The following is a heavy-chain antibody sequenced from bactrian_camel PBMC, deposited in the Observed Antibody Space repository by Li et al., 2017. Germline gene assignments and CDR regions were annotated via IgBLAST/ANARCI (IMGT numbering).Heavy chain of an antibody. CDR1: GFLFNDYY. D-gene: IGHD5*01. V-gene: IGHV3S1*01. CDR2: INAAGSST. Sequence: HVQLVESGGGLVQPGGSLRLSCVAPGFLFNDYYIHWVRQTPGKGLEWVSTINAAGSSTYYAESVKGRFTISRNNAKNTLTLQLSSLSADDMAMYYCAAVTSCNLRNTAGIHWGQGTQVTVS. CDR3: AAVTSCNLRNTAGIH. J-gene: IGHJ4*01.